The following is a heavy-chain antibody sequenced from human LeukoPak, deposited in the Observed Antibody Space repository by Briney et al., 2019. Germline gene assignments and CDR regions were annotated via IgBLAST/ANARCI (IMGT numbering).Heavy chain of an antibody. CDR2: INTDGSTT. Sequence: GGSLRLSCAASGFTSSNYWMHWVRQAPGKGLVWVSRINTDGSTTNYADAVKGRFTISRDNAKNALYLQTNSLRAEDTAVYYCASLKSDNWGRGTLVSVSS. D-gene: IGHD2-21*01. CDR3: ASLKSDN. J-gene: IGHJ4*02. V-gene: IGHV3-74*01. CDR1: GFTSSNYW.